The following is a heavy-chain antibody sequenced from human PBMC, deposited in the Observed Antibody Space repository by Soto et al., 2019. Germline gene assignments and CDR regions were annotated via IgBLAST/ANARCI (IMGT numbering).Heavy chain of an antibody. J-gene: IGHJ6*02. D-gene: IGHD1-26*01. CDR2: IYPGDSDT. Sequence: SLKISCKGSGYSFTSYWIGWVRQMPGKGLEWMGIIYPGDSDTRYSPSFQGQVPISADKSIGTAYLPCSSLKASDTAMYYCSFSVGDYYHYGMDVWGQGTTVTVSS. CDR1: GYSFTSYW. CDR3: SFSVGDYYHYGMDV. V-gene: IGHV5-51*06.